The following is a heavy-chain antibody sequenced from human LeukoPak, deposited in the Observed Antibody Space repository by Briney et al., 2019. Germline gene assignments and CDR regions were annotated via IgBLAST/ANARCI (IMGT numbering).Heavy chain of an antibody. J-gene: IGHJ4*02. D-gene: IGHD2-15*01. CDR1: GFTFSSYS. CDR2: ISSSSSYI. CDR3: ARDRGGNVLDY. Sequence: GGSLRLSCAASGFTFSSYSMNWVRQAPGRGLEWVSSISSSSSYIYYADSVKGRFTISRDNAKNSLYRQMNSLRAEDTAVYYSARDRGGNVLDYWGQGTLVTVSS. V-gene: IGHV3-21*01.